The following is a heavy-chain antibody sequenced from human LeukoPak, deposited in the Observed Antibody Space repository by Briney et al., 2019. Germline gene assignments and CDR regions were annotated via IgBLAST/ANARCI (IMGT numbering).Heavy chain of an antibody. CDR3: ARDRSCKWVVAATPSGYFDY. V-gene: IGHV4-38-2*02. J-gene: IGHJ4*02. CDR2: IYHSGST. CDR1: GYSISSGYY. D-gene: IGHD2-15*01. Sequence: SETLSLTYTVSGYSISSGYYWGWIRQPPGKGLEWIGSIYHSGSTYYNPSLKSRVTISVDTSKNQFSLKLSSVTAADTAVYYCARDRSCKWVVAATPSGYFDYWGQGTLVTVSS.